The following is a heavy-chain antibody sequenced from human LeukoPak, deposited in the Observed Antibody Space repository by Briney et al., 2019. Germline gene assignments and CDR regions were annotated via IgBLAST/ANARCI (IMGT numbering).Heavy chain of an antibody. CDR1: GGSISSYY. CDR3: ARQVEYYSGRYAFDI. D-gene: IGHD3-10*01. V-gene: IGHV4-59*08. J-gene: IGHJ3*02. CDR2: IYYSGST. Sequence: PSETLSLTCTVSGGSISSYYWSWIRQPPGKGLEWIEYIYYSGSTNYNPSLKSRVTISVDASKNQFSLKLSSVTAADTAVYYCARQVEYYSGRYAFDIWGQGTMVTVSS.